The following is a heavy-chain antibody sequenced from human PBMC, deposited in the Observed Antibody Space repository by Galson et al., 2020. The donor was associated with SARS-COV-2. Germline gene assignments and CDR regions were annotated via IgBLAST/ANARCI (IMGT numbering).Heavy chain of an antibody. CDR2: TVYTGST. Sequence: SETLSPTCTLSAGSISSSCYYWGWIRQPPGKGLEWIARTVYTGSTYKNPSLKSRVTITVDTSKNQFSLKLSPVTAADTAVYYCARHTSDTILGVVIILDAFDIWGQGTMVTVSS. V-gene: IGHV4-39*01. CDR1: AGSISSSCYY. D-gene: IGHD3-3*01. CDR3: ARHTSDTILGVVIILDAFDI. J-gene: IGHJ3*02.